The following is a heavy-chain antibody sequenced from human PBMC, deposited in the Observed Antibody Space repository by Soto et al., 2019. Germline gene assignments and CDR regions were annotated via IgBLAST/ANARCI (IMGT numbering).Heavy chain of an antibody. CDR1: GYSFTSYW. CDR2: IYPGDSDT. J-gene: IGHJ5*02. CDR3: ARRGVAAAGPYNWFDP. V-gene: IGHV5-51*01. D-gene: IGHD6-13*01. Sequence: GDSLKNSCKGSGYSFTSYWIGWVRQMPGKGLEWMGIIYPGDSDTRYSPSFQGQVTISADKSISTAYLQWSSLKASDTAMYYCARRGVAAAGPYNWFDPWGQGTLVTVSS.